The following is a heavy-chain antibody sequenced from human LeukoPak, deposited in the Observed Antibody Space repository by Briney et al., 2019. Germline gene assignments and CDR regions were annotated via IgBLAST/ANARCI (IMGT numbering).Heavy chain of an antibody. CDR1: GGSISSYY. CDR3: ARQLNYCSGGSCYYYGMDV. CDR2: INHSGST. J-gene: IGHJ6*02. V-gene: IGHV4-34*01. Sequence: SETLSLTCTVSGGSISSYYWSWIRQPAGKGLEWIGEINHSGSTNYNPSLKSRVTISVDTSKNQFSLKLSSVTAADTAVYYCARQLNYCSGGSCYYYGMDVWGQGTTVTVSS. D-gene: IGHD2-15*01.